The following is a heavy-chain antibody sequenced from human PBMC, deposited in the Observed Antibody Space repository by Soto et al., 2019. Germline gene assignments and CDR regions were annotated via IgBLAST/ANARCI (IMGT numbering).Heavy chain of an antibody. D-gene: IGHD1-26*01. V-gene: IGHV3-74*01. CDR3: VRVGSGSYSWRDP. Sequence: EVQLEESGGDLVQPGGSLRLSCTASGFIFSSYWMHWVRQSPGKGLVWVSRINTDGGTKTYAESVKGRLTISRDNDRNTLYLHMNSLRPEDTALYYCVRVGSGSYSWRDPWGQGTLVTVSS. J-gene: IGHJ5*02. CDR1: GFIFSSYW. CDR2: INTDGGTK.